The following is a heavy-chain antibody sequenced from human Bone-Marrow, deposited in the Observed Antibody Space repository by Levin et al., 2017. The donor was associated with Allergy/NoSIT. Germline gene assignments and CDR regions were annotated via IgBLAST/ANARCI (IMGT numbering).Heavy chain of an antibody. J-gene: IGHJ4*02. CDR1: GYTVSDHY. V-gene: IGHV1-46*01. Sequence: GESLKISCKASGYTVSDHYIHWVRQAPGGGREWMGMINPNIGSTTYAQKFQGRVAMTSDTSTNSVFLELSSLTSDDTGVYYCARQFCTATTCSFYFDYWGQGTQVTVSS. D-gene: IGHD1-1*01. CDR2: INPNIGST. CDR3: ARQFCTATTCSFYFDY.